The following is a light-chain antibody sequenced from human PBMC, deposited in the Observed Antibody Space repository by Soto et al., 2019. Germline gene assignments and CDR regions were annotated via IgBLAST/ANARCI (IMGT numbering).Light chain of an antibody. J-gene: IGKJ3*01. CDR1: QGINSA. CDR3: QQFNSPPLT. Sequence: AIQLTQSPSSLSTSVGDRVTITCRASQGINSALAWYQQKPGKSPKLLIYDASSLESGVPSRFSGSGSGTDFTLNISSLQPEDFATYYGQQFNSPPLTFGPGTKVEIK. CDR2: DAS. V-gene: IGKV1-13*02.